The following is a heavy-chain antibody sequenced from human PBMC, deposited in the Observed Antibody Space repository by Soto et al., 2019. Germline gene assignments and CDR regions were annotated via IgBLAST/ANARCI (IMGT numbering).Heavy chain of an antibody. V-gene: IGHV3-48*01. Sequence: EVQLVESGGGLVQPGGSLRLSCAASGFTFSSYSMNWVRQAPGKGLEWVSYISSSSSTIYYADSVKGRFTISRDNAKNSLYLQMNILRAEDTAVYYCARIGRLRWGDYWGQGTLVTVSS. CDR1: GFTFSSYS. CDR2: ISSSSSTI. CDR3: ARIGRLRWGDY. J-gene: IGHJ4*02. D-gene: IGHD4-17*01.